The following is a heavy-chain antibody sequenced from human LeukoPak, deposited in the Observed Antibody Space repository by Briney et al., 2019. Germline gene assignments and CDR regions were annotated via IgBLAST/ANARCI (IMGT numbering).Heavy chain of an antibody. D-gene: IGHD3-22*01. Sequence: GSVKVSFKASGYTFTGYYMHWVRQAPGQGLEWMGWINPNSGGTNYAQKFQGRVTMTRDTSISTAYMELSRLRSDDTAVYYCAREIHDRFAFDIWGQGTMVTVSS. CDR3: AREIHDRFAFDI. V-gene: IGHV1-2*02. CDR1: GYTFTGYY. CDR2: INPNSGGT. J-gene: IGHJ3*02.